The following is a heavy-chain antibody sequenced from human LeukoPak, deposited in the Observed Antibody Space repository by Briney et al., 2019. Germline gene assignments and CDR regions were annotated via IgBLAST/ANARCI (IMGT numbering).Heavy chain of an antibody. D-gene: IGHD3-3*01. CDR2: ISSSSSYI. J-gene: IGHJ4*02. CDR3: ASAALYDFWSGYYPGDYFDY. V-gene: IGHV3-21*01. CDR1: GFTFSSYS. Sequence: GGSLRLSCAASGFTFSSYSMNWVRQAPGKGLEWVSSISSSSSYIYYADSMKGRFTISRDNAKNSLYLQMNSLRAEDTAVYYCASAALYDFWSGYYPGDYFDYWGQGTLVTVSS.